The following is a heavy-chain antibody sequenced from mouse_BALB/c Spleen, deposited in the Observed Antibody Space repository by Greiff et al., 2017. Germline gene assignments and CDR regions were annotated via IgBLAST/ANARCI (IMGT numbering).Heavy chain of an antibody. J-gene: IGHJ4*01. V-gene: IGHV7-3*02. Sequence: EVQVVESGGGLVQPGGSLRLSCATSGFTFTDYYMSWVRQPPGKALAWLGFIRNKANGYTTEYSASVKGRFTISRDNYQSILYLQMNTLRAEDSATYYCARDIGGSYAMDYWGQGTSVTVSS. CDR1: GFTFTDYY. CDR2: IRNKANGYTT. CDR3: ARDIGGSYAMDY. D-gene: IGHD1-1*02.